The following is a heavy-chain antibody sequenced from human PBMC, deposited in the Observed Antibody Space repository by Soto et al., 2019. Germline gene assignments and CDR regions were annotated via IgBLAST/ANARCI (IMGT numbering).Heavy chain of an antibody. D-gene: IGHD6-19*01. J-gene: IGHJ4*02. CDR2: ISGSGDST. CDR1: GFSFSSYA. V-gene: IGHV3-23*01. CDR3: AMRSSGWYFDY. Sequence: EVQLLESGGGLVQPGGSLRLSCAASGFSFSSYAMNWVRQAPGKGLEWVSVISGSGDSTYYADSVKGRFTISRDNSKNTLYLLMISLRAEDTAVYYCAMRSSGWYFDYWGQGTLVIVSS.